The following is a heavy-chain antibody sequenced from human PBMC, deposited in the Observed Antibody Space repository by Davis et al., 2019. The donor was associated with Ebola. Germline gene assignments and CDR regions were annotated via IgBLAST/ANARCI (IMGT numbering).Heavy chain of an antibody. D-gene: IGHD5-18*01. J-gene: IGHJ6*02. CDR3: AKEDTAMVGAIYYYYYGMDV. CDR2: IWYDGSNK. CDR1: GFTFSSYG. V-gene: IGHV3-33*06. Sequence: ALRLSCAASGFTFSSYGMHWVRQAPGKGLEWVAVIWYDGSNKYYADSAKGRFTISRDNSKNTLYLQMNSLRAEDTAVYYCAKEDTAMVGAIYYYYYGMDVWGQGTTVTVSS.